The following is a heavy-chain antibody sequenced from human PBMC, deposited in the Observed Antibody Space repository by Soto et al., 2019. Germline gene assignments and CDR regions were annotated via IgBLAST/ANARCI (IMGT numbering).Heavy chain of an antibody. CDR2: IYYSGST. CDR3: ARVRYGDYEYYFDY. Sequence: LETLSLACRVSGGSIGRYDVSWIRQPPGKGLEWIGYIYYSGSTNYNPSLKSRVTISVDTSKNQFSLKLSSVTAADTAVYYCARVRYGDYEYYFDYWGQGTLVTVSS. V-gene: IGHV4-59*01. CDR1: GGSIGRYD. D-gene: IGHD4-17*01. J-gene: IGHJ4*02.